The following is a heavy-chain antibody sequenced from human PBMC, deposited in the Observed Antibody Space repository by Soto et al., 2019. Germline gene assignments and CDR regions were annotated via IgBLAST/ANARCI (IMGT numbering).Heavy chain of an antibody. CDR1: GYTFTSYY. J-gene: IGHJ5*02. D-gene: IGHD1-26*01. CDR2: INPSGGST. CDR3: ARGEYSGSYYESWFDP. V-gene: IGHV1-46*01. Sequence: ASVKVSCKASGYTFTSYYMHWVRQAPGQGLEWMGIINPSGGSTSYAQKFQGRVTMTRDTSTSTVYMELSSLRSEDTAVYYRARGEYSGSYYESWFDPWGQGTLVTVSS.